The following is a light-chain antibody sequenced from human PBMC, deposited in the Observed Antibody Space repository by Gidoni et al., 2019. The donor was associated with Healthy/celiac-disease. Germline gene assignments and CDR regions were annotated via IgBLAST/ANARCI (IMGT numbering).Light chain of an antibody. J-gene: IGKJ5*01. CDR2: DAS. CDR3: QQRSL. Sequence: IALTQSPATLSLSPGERATLSCRASQSVSSYLAWYQQKPGQAPRLLIYDASNRATGIPARFSGSGSGTDFTLTISSLEPEDFAVYYCQQRSLFGQGTRLEIK. V-gene: IGKV3-11*01. CDR1: QSVSSY.